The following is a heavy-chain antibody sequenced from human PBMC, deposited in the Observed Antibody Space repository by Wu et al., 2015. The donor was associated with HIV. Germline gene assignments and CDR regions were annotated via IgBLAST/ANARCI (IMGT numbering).Heavy chain of an antibody. CDR2: VDPNSGAT. V-gene: IGHV1-2*02. J-gene: IGHJ6*03. CDR1: GYTFTGYY. CDR3: ARVGSDFYFYYMDV. Sequence: QVQLVQSGAEVKKPGASVKVSCKASGYTFTGYYMYWVRQDPGQGLEWMGWVDPNSGATEYAQKFQGRVTMTRDTSISSAYMELSRLRSDDTAVYYCARVGSDFYFYYMDVWGKGTTVSVSS. D-gene: IGHD3-10*01.